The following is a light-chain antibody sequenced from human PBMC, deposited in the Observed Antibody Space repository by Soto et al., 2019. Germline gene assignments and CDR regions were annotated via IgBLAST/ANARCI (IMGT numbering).Light chain of an antibody. V-gene: IGLV2-14*03. CDR2: DVS. CDR3: SSYISSSTLNCV. Sequence: QSVLTQPASVSGSPGQSITISCTGTSSDVGGSNSVSWYQHHPGKAPKLMIYDVSDRPSGVSNRFSGSKSGNTASLTISGLQAEDEAEYYCSSYISSSTLNCVFGTGTKVTVL. CDR1: SSDVGGSNS. J-gene: IGLJ1*01.